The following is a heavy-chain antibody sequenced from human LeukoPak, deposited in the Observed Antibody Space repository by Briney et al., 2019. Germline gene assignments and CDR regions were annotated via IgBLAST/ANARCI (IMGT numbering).Heavy chain of an antibody. CDR2: ISSSSSYI. Sequence: GGSLRLSCAASGFTFSSYSMNWVRQAPGEGLEWVSSISSSSSYIYYADSVKGRFTISRDNAKNSLYLQMNSLRAEDTAVYYCARDRVVTPTQRRNWFDPWGQGTLVTVSS. V-gene: IGHV3-21*01. J-gene: IGHJ5*02. CDR3: ARDRVVTPTQRRNWFDP. CDR1: GFTFSSYS. D-gene: IGHD2-21*02.